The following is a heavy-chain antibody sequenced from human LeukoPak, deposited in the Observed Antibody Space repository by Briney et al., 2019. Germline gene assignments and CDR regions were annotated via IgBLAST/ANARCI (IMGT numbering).Heavy chain of an antibody. D-gene: IGHD4-17*01. Sequence: PGGSLRLSCAASGFTFSNAWMSWVRQAPGKGLEWVPCINGDGSTSNYADSVKGRFTISRDNAKNTLYLQMHSLRAEDTAVYYCARDEPTVTTGPPVGSWGQGTLVTVSS. CDR3: ARDEPTVTTGPPVGS. J-gene: IGHJ4*02. CDR1: GFTFSNAW. CDR2: INGDGSTS. V-gene: IGHV3-74*01.